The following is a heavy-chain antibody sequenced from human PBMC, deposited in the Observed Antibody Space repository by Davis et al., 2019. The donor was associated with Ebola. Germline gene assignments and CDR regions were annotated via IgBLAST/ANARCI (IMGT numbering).Heavy chain of an antibody. V-gene: IGHV1-69*13. CDR1: GGTFSSYA. J-gene: IGHJ3*02. Sequence: SVKVSCKASGGTFSSYAISWVRQAPGQGLEWMGGIIPIFGTANYAQKFQGRVTITADESTSTAYMELSSLRSEDTAVYYCARDVRYDSSAPDAFDIWGQGTMVTVSS. D-gene: IGHD3-22*01. CDR3: ARDVRYDSSAPDAFDI. CDR2: IIPIFGTA.